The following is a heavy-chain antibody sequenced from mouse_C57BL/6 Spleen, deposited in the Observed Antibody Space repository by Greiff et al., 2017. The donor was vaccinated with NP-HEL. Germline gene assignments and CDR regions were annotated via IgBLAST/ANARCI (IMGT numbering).Heavy chain of an antibody. J-gene: IGHJ4*01. CDR2: IYPGSGNT. V-gene: IGHV1-76*01. CDR1: GYTFTDYY. Sequence: VQLQQSGAELVRPGASVKLSCKASGYTFTDYYINWVKQRPGQGLEWIARIYPGSGNTYYNEKFKGKATLTAEKSSSTAYMQLSSLTSEDSAVYFCARGEDYSNYVGAMDYWGQGTSVTVSS. CDR3: ARGEDYSNYVGAMDY. D-gene: IGHD2-5*01.